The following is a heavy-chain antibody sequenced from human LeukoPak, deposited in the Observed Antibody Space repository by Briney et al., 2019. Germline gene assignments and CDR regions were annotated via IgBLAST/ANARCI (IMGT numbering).Heavy chain of an antibody. Sequence: GGSLRLSCAASGFSVSGYYMSWVRQAPGRGLEWVSVIYSGGDTSYVDSAKGRFTVSRDNAKNTVDLHMNGLRPEDTAFYYCARGFFNFEDWGRGTLVTVSS. D-gene: IGHD3-3*01. CDR3: ARGFFNFED. V-gene: IGHV3-66*02. J-gene: IGHJ4*02. CDR2: IYSGGDT. CDR1: GFSVSGYY.